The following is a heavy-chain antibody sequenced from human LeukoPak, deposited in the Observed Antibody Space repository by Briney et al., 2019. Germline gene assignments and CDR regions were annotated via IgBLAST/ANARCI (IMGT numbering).Heavy chain of an antibody. CDR1: GDRVSSNSAA. J-gene: IGHJ3*02. CDR2: TYYRSKWYN. V-gene: IGHV6-1*01. Sequence: SQTLSLTCAFSGDRVSSNSAAWNWIRQSPSRGLEWLGRTYYRSKWYNDYAVSVKSRITINPDTSKNQFSLQLNSVTPEDTAVYYCALERAYCGGDCPSAFDIWGQGTMVTVSS. D-gene: IGHD2-21*01. CDR3: ALERAYCGGDCPSAFDI.